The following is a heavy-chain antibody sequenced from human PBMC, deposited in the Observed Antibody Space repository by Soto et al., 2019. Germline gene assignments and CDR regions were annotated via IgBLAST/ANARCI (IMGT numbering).Heavy chain of an antibody. CDR2: ILPGDSYT. Sequence: GESLKISCKGSGYNFASHWIGWVRQMPGKGLEWMGIILPGDSYTTYSPSFQGQVTVSADQSISTVYLQWSSLKASDTAMYYCATLAGTGSYRDLYFDNWGQGTPVTVAS. CDR1: GYNFASHW. D-gene: IGHD1-26*01. J-gene: IGHJ4*02. CDR3: ATLAGTGSYRDLYFDN. V-gene: IGHV5-51*01.